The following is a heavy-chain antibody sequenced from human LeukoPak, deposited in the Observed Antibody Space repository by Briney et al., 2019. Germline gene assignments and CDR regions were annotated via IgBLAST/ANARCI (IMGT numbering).Heavy chain of an antibody. Sequence: ASVKVSCKASGYTFTGYYMHWVRRAPGQGLEWVGWINPNSGGTNYAQKFQGRVTMTRDTSISTAYMDLSRLRSADTAVYYCARVEMATPTGDFDYWGQGTLVTVSS. D-gene: IGHD5-24*01. V-gene: IGHV1-2*02. CDR1: GYTFTGYY. CDR2: INPNSGGT. J-gene: IGHJ4*02. CDR3: ARVEMATPTGDFDY.